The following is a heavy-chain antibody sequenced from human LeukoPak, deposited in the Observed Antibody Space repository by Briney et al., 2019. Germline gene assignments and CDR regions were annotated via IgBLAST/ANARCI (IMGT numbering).Heavy chain of an antibody. CDR3: ARGGSGSSGLLAIREIDY. CDR2: IYYSGST. Sequence: SETLSLTCTVSGGSISSYYWSWIRQPPGKGLEWIGYIYYSGSTNYNPSLKSRVTISVDTSKNQFSLKLSSVTAADTAVYYCARGGSGSSGLLAIREIDYWGQGTLVTVSS. D-gene: IGHD3-10*01. CDR1: GGSISSYY. J-gene: IGHJ4*02. V-gene: IGHV4-59*08.